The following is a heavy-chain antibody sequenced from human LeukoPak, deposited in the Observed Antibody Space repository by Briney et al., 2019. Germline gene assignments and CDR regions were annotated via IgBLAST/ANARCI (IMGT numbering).Heavy chain of an antibody. CDR3: ASLLWFGDSDYYYMDV. V-gene: IGHV3-43D*03. CDR2: ISWDGGST. Sequence: GGSLRLSCAASGFTFDNYPMQWFRQAPGKGLKWAPLISWDGGSTYYADSVKGRFTISRDNSKNSLYLQMNSLRAEDTALYYCASLLWFGDSDYYYMDVWGKGTTVTVSS. D-gene: IGHD3-10*01. J-gene: IGHJ6*03. CDR1: GFTFDNYP.